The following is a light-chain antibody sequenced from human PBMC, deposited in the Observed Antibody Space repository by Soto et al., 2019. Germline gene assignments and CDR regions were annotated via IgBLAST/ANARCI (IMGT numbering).Light chain of an antibody. CDR2: LGS. CDR1: HNLLHSNGYNY. Sequence: EIVLTQSRLWLPVTPGEPASISCRSSHNLLHSNGYNYFTWYLQKPGQSPQLLIYLGSNRASGVPDRFSGSGSGTDFTLTINRVEAEDVGLYFCAQGLATPFTFGGGTKV. V-gene: IGKV2-28*01. CDR3: AQGLATPFT. J-gene: IGKJ4*01.